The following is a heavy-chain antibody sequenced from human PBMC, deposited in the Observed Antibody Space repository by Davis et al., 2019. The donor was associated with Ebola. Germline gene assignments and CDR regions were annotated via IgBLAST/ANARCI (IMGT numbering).Heavy chain of an antibody. Sequence: PSETLSLTCAVYGGSFSGYYWSWVRQAPGKGLEWVANIKQDGSEKYYVDSVKGRFTISRDNAKYSLYLQMNSLRAEDTAVYYCARYCGSTRCSYAYWGQGTLVTVSS. CDR2: IKQDGSEK. J-gene: IGHJ4*02. CDR3: ARYCGSTRCSYAY. D-gene: IGHD2-2*01. CDR1: GGSFSGYY. V-gene: IGHV3-7*03.